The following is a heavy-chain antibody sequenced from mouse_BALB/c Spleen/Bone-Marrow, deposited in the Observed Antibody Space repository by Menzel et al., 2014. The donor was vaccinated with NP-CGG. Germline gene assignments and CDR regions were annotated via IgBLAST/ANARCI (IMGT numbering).Heavy chain of an antibody. CDR1: GFTFSDSW. D-gene: IGHD1-1*01. J-gene: IGHJ4*01. V-gene: IGHV1-9*01. Sequence: QVQLKESGAELMKPGASVKISCKATGFTFSDSWIEWVKQRPGHGLEWIGGIFPGSDSTNYIEKFKGKATFTADTSSNTAYRQLCSLTSEDSAVYYCARILADSYAMDYWGQGTSVTVSA. CDR2: IFPGSDST. CDR3: ARILADSYAMDY.